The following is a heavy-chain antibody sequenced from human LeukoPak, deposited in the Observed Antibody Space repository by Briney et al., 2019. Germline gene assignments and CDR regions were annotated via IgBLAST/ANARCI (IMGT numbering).Heavy chain of an antibody. V-gene: IGHV4-38-2*02. CDR2: IYHSGST. CDR3: ARGGSSWSQNHHPTVWFDP. CDR1: GYSISSGYY. Sequence: PSETLSLTCTVSGYSISSGYYWGWIRQPPGKGLEWIGSIYHSGSTYYNPSLKSRVTISVDTSKNQFSLKLSSVTAADTAVYYCARGGSSWSQNHHPTVWFDPWGQGTLVTVSS. D-gene: IGHD6-13*01. J-gene: IGHJ5*02.